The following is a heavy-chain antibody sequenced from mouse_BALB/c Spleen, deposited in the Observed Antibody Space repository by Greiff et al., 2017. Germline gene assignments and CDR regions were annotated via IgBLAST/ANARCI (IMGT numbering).Heavy chain of an antibody. Sequence: VQLKESGAELVKPGASVKLSCTASGFNIKDTYMHWVKQRPEQGLEWIGRIDPANGNTKYDPKFQGKATITADTSSNTAYLQLSSLTSEDTAVYYCAHITTVVDAFAYWGQGTLVTVSA. V-gene: IGHV14-3*02. CDR3: AHITTVVDAFAY. J-gene: IGHJ3*01. CDR2: IDPANGNT. D-gene: IGHD1-1*01. CDR1: GFNIKDTY.